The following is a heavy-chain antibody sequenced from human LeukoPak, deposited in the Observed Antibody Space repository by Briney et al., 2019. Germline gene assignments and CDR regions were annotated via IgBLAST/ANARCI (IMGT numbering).Heavy chain of an antibody. CDR2: ISSSSSYI. V-gene: IGHV3-21*01. Sequence: RAGGSLRLSCAASGFTFSSYSMNWVRQAPGKGLEWVSSISSSSSYIYYADSVKGRFTISRDNAKNSLYLQMNSLRAEDTAVYYCARDYGGSSGWYYFDYWGQGTLVTVSS. CDR1: GFTFSSYS. D-gene: IGHD6-19*01. CDR3: ARDYGGSSGWYYFDY. J-gene: IGHJ4*02.